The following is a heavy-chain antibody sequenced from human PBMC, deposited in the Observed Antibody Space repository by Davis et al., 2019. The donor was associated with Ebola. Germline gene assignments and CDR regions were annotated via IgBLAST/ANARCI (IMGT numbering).Heavy chain of an antibody. V-gene: IGHV3-64D*08. CDR1: GFTFSSYG. J-gene: IGHJ6*02. Sequence: GESLKISCSVSGFTFSSYGMHWVRQAPGKGLEYVSSISGNGGSTYYADSVKDRFTISRDNSRNTLYLQMSSLRPEDTALYHCVRAATVTNVWNLNYLVDVWGRGATVTVSS. CDR3: VRAATVTNVWNLNYLVDV. D-gene: IGHD4-17*01. CDR2: ISGNGGST.